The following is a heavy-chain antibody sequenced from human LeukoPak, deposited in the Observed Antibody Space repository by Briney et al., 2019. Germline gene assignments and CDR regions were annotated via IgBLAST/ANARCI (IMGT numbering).Heavy chain of an antibody. CDR1: GYTFTSYY. Sequence: ASVKVSCKASGYTFTSYYMHWVRPAPGQGLEWMGIINPSGGSTSYAQKFQGRVTMTRDTSTSTVYMELSSLRSEDTAVYYCARGHGGNSGTFWFDPWGQGTLVTVSS. D-gene: IGHD4-23*01. CDR3: ARGHGGNSGTFWFDP. V-gene: IGHV1-46*01. CDR2: INPSGGST. J-gene: IGHJ5*02.